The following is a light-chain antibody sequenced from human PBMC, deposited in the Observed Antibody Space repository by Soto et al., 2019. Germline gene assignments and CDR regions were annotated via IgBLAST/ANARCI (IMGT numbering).Light chain of an antibody. CDR1: QSVSSN. CDR2: GAS. Sequence: EIVMTQSPATLSVSPGERATLSCRASQSVSSNLAWYQQKPGQAPRLLIYGASTKATGIPARFSGSGSGTEFTLTISILQSEDFAVYYCQQYNNWPPSWTFGRGTKVEIK. J-gene: IGKJ1*01. V-gene: IGKV3-15*01. CDR3: QQYNNWPPSWT.